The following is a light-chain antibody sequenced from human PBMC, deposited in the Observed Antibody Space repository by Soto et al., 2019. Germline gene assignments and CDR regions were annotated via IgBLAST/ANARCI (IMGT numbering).Light chain of an antibody. V-gene: IGKV1-39*01. CDR2: AAS. CDR1: QSISSY. J-gene: IGKJ5*01. CDR3: QQSYSTPPVT. Sequence: DMQMTHSPSSLSASVGDRVTITCLASQSISSYLNWYQQKPGKAPKLLIYAASSLQSGVPSRFSGSGSGTDFTLTISSLQPEDFATYYCQQSYSTPPVTFGQGTRLEIK.